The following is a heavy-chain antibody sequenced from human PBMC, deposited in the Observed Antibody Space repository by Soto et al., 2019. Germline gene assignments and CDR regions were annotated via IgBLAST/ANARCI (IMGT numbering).Heavy chain of an antibody. Sequence: GGSLRLSCAASGFTFSSYAMHWVRQAPGKGLEWVAVISYDGSNKYYADSVKGRFTISRDNSKNTLYLQMNSLRSEDTAVYYCAYSSSSNYYYSYGMDVWGQGTTVTVSS. J-gene: IGHJ6*02. CDR2: ISYDGSNK. D-gene: IGHD6-6*01. V-gene: IGHV3-30-3*01. CDR3: AYSSSSNYYYSYGMDV. CDR1: GFTFSSYA.